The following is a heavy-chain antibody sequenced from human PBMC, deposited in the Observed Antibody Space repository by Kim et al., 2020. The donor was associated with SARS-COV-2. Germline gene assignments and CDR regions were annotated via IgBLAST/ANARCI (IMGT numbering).Heavy chain of an antibody. CDR3: ASDRNLYSHY. CDR1: GFTFSDYY. CDR2: ISGSGSTI. V-gene: IGHV3-11*01. D-gene: IGHD2-21*01. J-gene: IGHJ4*02. Sequence: GGSLRLSCAASGFTFSDYYMSWIRQAPGKGLEWVAYISGSGSTIYCTDSVQGRFTISRDNAKNSLYLQMNSLRAEDTAVYDCASDRNLYSHYWGQGTLVT.